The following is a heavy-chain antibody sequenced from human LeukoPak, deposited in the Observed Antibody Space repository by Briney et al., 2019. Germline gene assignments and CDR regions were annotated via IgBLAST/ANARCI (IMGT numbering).Heavy chain of an antibody. D-gene: IGHD2-15*01. V-gene: IGHV3-23*01. CDR2: ISGSGGNT. Sequence: GGSLRLSCAVSGFIFNNYAMSWVRQAPGKGLEWVSAISGSGGNTYYADSVKGRFTISRDNSKNTLYLQMNSLRAEDTAVYYCAKDRGYYVDTGTINFWGQGTLVTVSS. J-gene: IGHJ4*02. CDR1: GFIFNNYA. CDR3: AKDRGYYVDTGTINF.